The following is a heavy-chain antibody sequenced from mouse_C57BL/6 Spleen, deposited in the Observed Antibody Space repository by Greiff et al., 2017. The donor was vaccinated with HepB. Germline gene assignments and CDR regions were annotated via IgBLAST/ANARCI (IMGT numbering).Heavy chain of an antibody. CDR2: ISYDGSN. CDR3: ARMGDYEAWFAY. Sequence: EVKLMESGPGLVKPSQSLSLTCSVTGYSITSGYYWNWIRQFPGNKLEWMGYISYDGSNNYNPSLKNRISITRDTSKNQFFLKLNSVTTEDTATYYCARMGDYEAWFAYWGQGTLVTVSA. V-gene: IGHV3-6*01. D-gene: IGHD2-4*01. J-gene: IGHJ3*01. CDR1: GYSITSGYY.